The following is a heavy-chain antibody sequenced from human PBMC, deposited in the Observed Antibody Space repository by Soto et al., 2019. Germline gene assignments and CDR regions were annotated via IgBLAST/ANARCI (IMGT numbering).Heavy chain of an antibody. J-gene: IGHJ5*02. CDR3: AREGVCSSGSCFTHWFDP. CDR1: GIAFSSSG. D-gene: IGHD2-15*01. Sequence: QVPLLESGGGVVQPGRSLRLSCEASGIAFSSSGMHWVRQAPGKGLEWVAVIWYDGSNDHYAESVKGRFTISRDNSRNTLYLQMNNLRVEDTAIYYCAREGVCSSGSCFTHWFDPWGQGTLVTVSS. CDR2: IWYDGSND. V-gene: IGHV3-33*01.